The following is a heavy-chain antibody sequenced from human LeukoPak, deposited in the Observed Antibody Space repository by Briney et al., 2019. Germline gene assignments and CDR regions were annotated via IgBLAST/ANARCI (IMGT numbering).Heavy chain of an antibody. CDR3: AREGYSYGSDY. V-gene: IGHV4-59*01. J-gene: IGHJ4*02. D-gene: IGHD5-18*01. Sequence: PSATLSLTCTVSGGSISSYYWSWIRQPPGKGLEWIGYIYYSGSTNYNPSLKSRVTISVDTSKNQFSLKLSSVTAADTAVYYCAREGYSYGSDYWGQGTLVTVSS. CDR1: GGSISSYY. CDR2: IYYSGST.